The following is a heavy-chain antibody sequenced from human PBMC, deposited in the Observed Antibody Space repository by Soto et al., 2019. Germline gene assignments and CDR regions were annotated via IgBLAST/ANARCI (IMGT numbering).Heavy chain of an antibody. CDR1: GFTFSSYD. CDR3: ARGTPEGWFDP. CDR2: IGTAGDT. V-gene: IGHV3-13*01. Sequence: GGSLRLSCAASGFTFSSYDMHWVRQATGKGLEWVSAIGTAGDTYYPGSVKGRFTIARENAKNSLQLQMNSPRAGDTAVYCCARGTPEGWFDPWGQGTLVTVSS. J-gene: IGHJ5*02. D-gene: IGHD3-10*01.